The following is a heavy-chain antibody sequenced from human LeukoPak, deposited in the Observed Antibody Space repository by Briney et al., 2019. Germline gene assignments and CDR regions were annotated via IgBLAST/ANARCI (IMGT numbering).Heavy chain of an antibody. CDR1: GFTLSDYY. D-gene: IGHD5-18*01. CDR2: INGDGSRT. CDR3: ARGKYNYACGG. Sequence: GGSLRLSCAASGFTLSDYYMHWVRQAPGKGLVWVSHINGDGSRTGYADSVKGRFTISRDNAKNTLYLQLNSLRAEDTAVYYCARGKYNYACGGWGQGTLVTVSS. V-gene: IGHV3-74*01. J-gene: IGHJ4*02.